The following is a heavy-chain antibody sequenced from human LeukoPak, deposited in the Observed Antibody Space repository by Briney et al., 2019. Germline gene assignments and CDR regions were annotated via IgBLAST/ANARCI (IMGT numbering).Heavy chain of an antibody. V-gene: IGHV7-4-1*02. CDR2: INTNTGNP. D-gene: IGHD6-6*01. CDR3: ASFIAARQNWFDP. Sequence: ASVKVSCTASGYTFTSYAMNWVRQAPGQGLEWMGWINTNTGNPTYAQGFTGRFVFSLDTSVSTAYLQISSLKAEDTAVYYCASFIAARQNWFDPWGQGTLVTVSS. J-gene: IGHJ5*02. CDR1: GYTFTSYA.